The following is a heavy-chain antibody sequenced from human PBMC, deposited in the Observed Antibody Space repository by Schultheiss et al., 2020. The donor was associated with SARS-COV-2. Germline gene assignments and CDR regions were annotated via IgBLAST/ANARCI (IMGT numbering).Heavy chain of an antibody. CDR3: ARDNGGSYPYYYYYGMDV. CDR2: INHSGST. J-gene: IGHJ6*02. Sequence: SQTLSLTCAVYGGSFSGYYWSWIRQPPGKGLEWIGEINHSGSTNYYPSLKSRVTISVDTSKNQFSLKLSSVTAADTAVYYCARDNGGSYPYYYYYGMDVWGQGTTVTVSS. D-gene: IGHD1-26*01. V-gene: IGHV4-34*01. CDR1: GGSFSGYY.